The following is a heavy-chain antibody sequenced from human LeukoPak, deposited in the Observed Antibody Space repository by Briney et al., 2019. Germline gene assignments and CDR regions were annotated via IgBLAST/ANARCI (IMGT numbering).Heavy chain of an antibody. CDR3: AKSRTMGRNPKTYFDY. D-gene: IGHD3-10*01. CDR1: GFTFSSYA. J-gene: IGHJ4*02. Sequence: PGGSLRLSCAASGFTFSSYAMSWVRQAPGKGLEWVSAISGSGGSTYYADSVKGRFTISRDNSKNTLYLQMNSLRAEDTAVYYCAKSRTMGRNPKTYFDYWGQGTLVTVSS. V-gene: IGHV3-23*01. CDR2: ISGSGGST.